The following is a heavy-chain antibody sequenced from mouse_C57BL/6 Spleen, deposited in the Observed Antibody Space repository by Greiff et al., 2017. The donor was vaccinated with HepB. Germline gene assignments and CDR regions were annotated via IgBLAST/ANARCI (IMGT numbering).Heavy chain of an antibody. CDR1: GYAFSSYW. J-gene: IGHJ2*01. CDR3: ARGTTVVESCFDY. V-gene: IGHV1-80*01. D-gene: IGHD1-1*01. CDR2: IYPGDGDT. Sequence: QVQLQQSGAELVKPGASVKISCKASGYAFSSYWMNWVKQRPGKGLEWIGQIYPGDGDTNYNGKFKGKATLTADKSSSTAYMQLSSLTSEDSAVYFGARGTTVVESCFDYWGQGTTLTVSS.